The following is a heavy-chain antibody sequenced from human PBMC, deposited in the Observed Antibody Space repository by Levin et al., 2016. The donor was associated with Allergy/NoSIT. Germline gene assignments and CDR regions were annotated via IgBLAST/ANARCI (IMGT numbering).Heavy chain of an antibody. CDR2: IGSSGGHI. Sequence: GESLKISCAASGFTFSTYAMSWVRQAPGKGLEWVSSIGSSGGHIHYADSVKGRFTISRDNSQNTLHLQINSLRADDTAVYYCAKSGQRQDISGYYYFDSWGQGALVTVSS. J-gene: IGHJ4*02. V-gene: IGHV3-23*01. CDR1: GFTFSTYA. D-gene: IGHD3-22*01. CDR3: AKSGQRQDISGYYYFDS.